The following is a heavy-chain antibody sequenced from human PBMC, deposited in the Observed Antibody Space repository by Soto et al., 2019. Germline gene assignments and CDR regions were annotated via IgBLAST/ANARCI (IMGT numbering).Heavy chain of an antibody. J-gene: IGHJ6*02. CDR1: GGTFSSYA. Sequence: VKVSCKASGGTFSSYAISWVRQAPGQGLEWMGGIIPIFGTANYSPPFQGHVTISADKSISTAYLQWSSLKASDTAMYYCARLTIAAPTYYYYGMDVWGQGTTVTVSS. CDR3: ARLTIAAPTYYYYGMDV. D-gene: IGHD6-6*01. V-gene: IGHV1-69*13. CDR2: IIPIFGTA.